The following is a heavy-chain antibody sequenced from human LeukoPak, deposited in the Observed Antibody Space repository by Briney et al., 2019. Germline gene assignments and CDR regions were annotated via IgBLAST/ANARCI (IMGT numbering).Heavy chain of an antibody. CDR3: ARDRGDDFWGGFDY. Sequence: GASVKVSCKASGYTFTGYYMHWVRQAPGQGLEWMGWINPNSGGTNYAQKFQGRVTMTRDTSISTAYMELSRLRSDDTAVYYCARDRGDDFWGGFDYWGQGTLVTVSS. CDR1: GYTFTGYY. D-gene: IGHD3-3*01. J-gene: IGHJ4*02. V-gene: IGHV1-2*02. CDR2: INPNSGGT.